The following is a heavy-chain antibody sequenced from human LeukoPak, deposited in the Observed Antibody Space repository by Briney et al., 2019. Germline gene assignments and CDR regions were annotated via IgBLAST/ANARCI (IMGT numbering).Heavy chain of an antibody. D-gene: IGHD3-10*01. J-gene: IGHJ6*03. Sequence: ASVKVSCKASGYTLTGYYMHWVRQAPGQGLEWMGWINPNSGGTNYAQKFQGGVTMTRDTSISTAYMELSRLRSDDTAVYYCARGPLGWGSYYSMDVWGKGTTVTISS. CDR1: GYTLTGYY. CDR3: ARGPLGWGSYYSMDV. V-gene: IGHV1-2*02. CDR2: INPNSGGT.